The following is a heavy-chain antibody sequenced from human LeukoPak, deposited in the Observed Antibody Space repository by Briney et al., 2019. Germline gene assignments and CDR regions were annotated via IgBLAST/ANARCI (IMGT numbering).Heavy chain of an antibody. CDR1: GFTFNSYG. J-gene: IGHJ4*02. D-gene: IGHD1-26*01. Sequence: PGGSLRLSCAASGFTFNSYGMHWVRQAPGKGLEWVAVIWYDGSNKYYADSVKGRFTISRDNSKNTLYLQMNSLRAEDTAVYYCTRAQPFSRVGPSDYWGQGTLVTVSS. CDR3: TRAQPFSRVGPSDY. CDR2: IWYDGSNK. V-gene: IGHV3-33*01.